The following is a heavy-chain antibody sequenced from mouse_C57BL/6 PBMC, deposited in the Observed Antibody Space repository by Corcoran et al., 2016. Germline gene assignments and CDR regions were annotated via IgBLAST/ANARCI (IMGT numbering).Heavy chain of an antibody. D-gene: IGHD1-1*01. CDR3: ALITTVVAPYAMDY. Sequence: QVQLQQSGAELVKPGASVKISCKASGYTFSSYWMNWVKQRPGKGLEWIGQIYPGDGDTNYNGKFKGKATLTGDKSSSTAYMQLSSLTSEDSAVDFCALITTVVAPYAMDYWGQGTSVTVSS. CDR1: GYTFSSYW. J-gene: IGHJ4*01. CDR2: IYPGDGDT. V-gene: IGHV1-80*01.